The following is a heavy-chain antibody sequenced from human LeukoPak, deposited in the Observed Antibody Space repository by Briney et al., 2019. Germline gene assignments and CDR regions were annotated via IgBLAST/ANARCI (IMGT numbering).Heavy chain of an antibody. D-gene: IGHD2-21*01. CDR3: ARHPIYGSMVDV. CDR1: GGSFSGYY. J-gene: IGHJ6*02. V-gene: IGHV4-34*01. Sequence: PSETLSLTCAVYGGSFSGYYWSWIRQPPGKGLEWIGEINHSGSTNYNPSLKSRVTISVDTSKNQFSLKLSSVTAADTAVYYCARHPIYGSMVDVWGQGTTVTVSS. CDR2: INHSGST.